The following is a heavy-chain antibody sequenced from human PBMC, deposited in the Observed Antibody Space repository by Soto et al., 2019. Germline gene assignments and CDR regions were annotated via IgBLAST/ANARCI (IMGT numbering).Heavy chain of an antibody. CDR3: ARHFTYNWNDHLLDY. Sequence: LETLSLTFTVSGGSISSYYWSWIRQPPGKGLEWIGYIYYSGSTNYNPSLKSRVTISVDTSKNQFSLKLSSVTAADTAVYYCARHFTYNWNDHLLDYWGQGTLVTVSS. V-gene: IGHV4-59*08. J-gene: IGHJ4*02. D-gene: IGHD1-20*01. CDR2: IYYSGST. CDR1: GGSISSYY.